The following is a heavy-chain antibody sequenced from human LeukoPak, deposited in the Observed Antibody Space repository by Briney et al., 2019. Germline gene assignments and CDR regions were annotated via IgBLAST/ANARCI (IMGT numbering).Heavy chain of an antibody. CDR3: ARSSWRNPLD. CDR2: INHSGST. Sequence: SETLSLTCAVYGGSFSGYYWSWIRQPPGRGLEWIGEINHSGSTNYNPSLKSRVTISVDTSRNQFSLKLSSVTAADTAVYYCARSSWRNPLDWGQGTLVTVSS. J-gene: IGHJ4*02. V-gene: IGHV4-34*01. CDR1: GGSFSGYY. D-gene: IGHD1-14*01.